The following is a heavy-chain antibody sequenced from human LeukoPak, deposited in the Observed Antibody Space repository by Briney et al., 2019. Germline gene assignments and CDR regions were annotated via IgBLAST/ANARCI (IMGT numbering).Heavy chain of an antibody. CDR1: GGSISSYY. J-gene: IGHJ6*03. Sequence: SETLSLTCTVSGGSISSYYWSWIRQPPGKGLEWIGYIYYSGSTNYNPSLKSRVTISVDTSKNQFSLKLSSVTAADTAVYYCARVRSPVYGEYYYYYMDVWGKGPRSPSP. CDR3: ARVRSPVYGEYYYYYMDV. CDR2: IYYSGST. D-gene: IGHD4-17*01. V-gene: IGHV4-59*12.